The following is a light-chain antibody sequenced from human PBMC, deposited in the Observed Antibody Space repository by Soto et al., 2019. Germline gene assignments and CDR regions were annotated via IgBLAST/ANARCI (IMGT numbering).Light chain of an antibody. CDR1: QGIRDA. V-gene: IGKV1-17*02. Sequence: DIQMTQSPSSLSASVGDRVTITCRASQGIRDALGWYQQKPGKAPKRLIYAASSLQSGVPSRFSGSGSGTKFTLPISQLQPEDFATYYCLQHNSYPQTFGQGTKVEIK. CDR2: AAS. J-gene: IGKJ1*01. CDR3: LQHNSYPQT.